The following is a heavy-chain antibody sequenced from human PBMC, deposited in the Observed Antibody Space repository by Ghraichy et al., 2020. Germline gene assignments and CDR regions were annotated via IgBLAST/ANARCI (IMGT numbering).Heavy chain of an antibody. CDR2: IKSKTDGGTT. V-gene: IGHV3-15*01. Sequence: ETLSLTCAASGFTFSNAWMSWVRQAPGKGLEWVGRIKSKTDGGTTDYAAPVKGRFTISRDDSKNTLYLQMNSLKTEDTAVYYCTTTYYGSGSVYWGQGTLGTVSS. J-gene: IGHJ4*02. CDR1: GFTFSNAW. D-gene: IGHD3-10*01. CDR3: TTTYYGSGSVY.